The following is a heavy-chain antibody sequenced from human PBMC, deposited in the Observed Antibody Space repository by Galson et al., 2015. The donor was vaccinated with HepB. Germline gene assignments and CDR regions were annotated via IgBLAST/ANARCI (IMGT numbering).Heavy chain of an antibody. Sequence: SVKVSCKASGYTFTSYGISWVRQAPGQGLEWMGWISAHNGNTNYAQKLQGRVTMTTDTSTSTAYMELRGLRSDDTAMYYCARVGIAARRGGAFDIWGQGTMVTVSS. CDR2: ISAHNGNT. CDR3: ARVGIAARRGGAFDI. J-gene: IGHJ3*02. D-gene: IGHD6-6*01. V-gene: IGHV1-18*04. CDR1: GYTFTSYG.